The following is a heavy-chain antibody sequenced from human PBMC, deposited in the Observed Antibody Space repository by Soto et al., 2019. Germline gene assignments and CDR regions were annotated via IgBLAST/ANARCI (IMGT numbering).Heavy chain of an antibody. CDR2: INAGNGNT. D-gene: IGHD5-18*01. V-gene: IGHV1-3*01. J-gene: IGHJ4*02. CDR1: GYTFTRFA. CDR3: ARDPGYSYGYN. Sequence: GAPVEVSCKASGYTFTRFAMQWGRQAPGQRLEWMGWINAGNGNTKYSQKFQGRVTITRDTSASTAYMELSSLRSEDTAVYYCARDPGYSYGYNWGQGTLVTVSS.